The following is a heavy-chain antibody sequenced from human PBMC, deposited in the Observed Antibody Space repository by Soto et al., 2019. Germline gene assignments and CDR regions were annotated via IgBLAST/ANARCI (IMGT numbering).Heavy chain of an antibody. J-gene: IGHJ4*02. V-gene: IGHV4-59*01. CDR2: IHYTGST. Sequence: SETLSLTCTVSRGSIYNSYWTWIRQPPGKRLEWIGSIHYTGSTRYNPSLRGRVTMSVDTSKNQFSLKLTSVTAADTAVYYCVRVAGGGLLDYCGPGNVVTVSS. CDR3: VRVAGGGLLDY. D-gene: IGHD2-15*01. CDR1: RGSIYNSY.